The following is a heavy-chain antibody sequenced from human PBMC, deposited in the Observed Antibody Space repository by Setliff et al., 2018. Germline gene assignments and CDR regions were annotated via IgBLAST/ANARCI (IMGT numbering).Heavy chain of an antibody. CDR2: ISSDAATI. CDR3: AKPQVELRWGFES. Sequence: GGSLRLSCAAFGFSFRSYEMNWVRQAPGKGLEWVSHISSDAATIYYADSVKGRFTISRDNAKNSLYLQMNSLRAEDTAVYYCAKPQVELRWGFESWGQGTPVTVSS. V-gene: IGHV3-48*03. J-gene: IGHJ4*02. D-gene: IGHD1-7*01. CDR1: GFSFRSYE.